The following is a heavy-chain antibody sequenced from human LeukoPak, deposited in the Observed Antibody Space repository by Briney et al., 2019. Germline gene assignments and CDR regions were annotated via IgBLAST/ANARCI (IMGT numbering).Heavy chain of an antibody. J-gene: IGHJ4*02. CDR2: INPSGGTT. CDR3: ARNYYYGSGSYYIVY. CDR1: GYTFTSYY. V-gene: IGHV1-46*01. D-gene: IGHD3-10*01. Sequence: ASVKVYCQASGYTFTSYYMHWVRQAPGQGLEWMGIINPSGGTTSYARKFQGRVTMTRDMSTSTVYMELSSLRSEDTAVYYCARNYYYGSGSYYIVYWGQGTLVTVSS.